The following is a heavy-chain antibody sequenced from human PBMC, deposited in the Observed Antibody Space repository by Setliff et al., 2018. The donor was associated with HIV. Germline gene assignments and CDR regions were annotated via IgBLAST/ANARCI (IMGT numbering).Heavy chain of an antibody. CDR1: GYSFANYW. D-gene: IGHD3-22*01. CDR3: ARRYGFDSSGLENDAFDT. CDR2: IYPGDSET. Sequence: SLKISCKASGYSFANYWVGWVRQMPGKGLEWMGLIYPGDSETRYNPSFQGQVSISADKSINTAYLQWSSLKASDTAMYYCARRYGFDSSGLENDAFDTWGQGTLVTVSS. J-gene: IGHJ3*02. V-gene: IGHV5-51*01.